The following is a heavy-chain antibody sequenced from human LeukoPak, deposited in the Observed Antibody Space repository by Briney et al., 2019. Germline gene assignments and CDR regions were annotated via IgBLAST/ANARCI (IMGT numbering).Heavy chain of an antibody. CDR1: GGSISSGGHY. V-gene: IGHV4-31*03. Sequence: SQTLSLTCTVSGGSISSGGHYWSWVRQHPGKGLEWIGFIDNSGGTYYNPSLKSRTIISVDTSKNQFSLKLSSVTAADTAMYYCARIKVGSTLDDWGQGTLVTVSS. CDR2: IDNSGGT. D-gene: IGHD1-26*01. J-gene: IGHJ4*02. CDR3: ARIKVGSTLDD.